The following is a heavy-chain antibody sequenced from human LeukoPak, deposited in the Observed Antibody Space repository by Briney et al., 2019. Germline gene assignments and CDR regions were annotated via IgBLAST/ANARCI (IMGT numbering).Heavy chain of an antibody. J-gene: IGHJ4*02. CDR1: GFTFSSYA. CDR2: ISGSGGST. CDR3: AREPYSSSSPYFDY. D-gene: IGHD6-6*01. V-gene: IGHV3-23*01. Sequence: GGSLRLSCAASGFTFSSYAMSWVRQAPGKGLEWVSAISGSGGSTYYADSVKGRFTISRDNSKNTLYLQMNSLRAEDTAAYYCAREPYSSSSPYFDYWGQGTLVTVSS.